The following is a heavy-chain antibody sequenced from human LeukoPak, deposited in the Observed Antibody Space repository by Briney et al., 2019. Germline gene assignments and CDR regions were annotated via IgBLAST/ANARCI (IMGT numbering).Heavy chain of an antibody. D-gene: IGHD3-22*01. CDR1: GYTLTELS. V-gene: IGHV1-24*01. J-gene: IGHJ5*02. CDR2: FDPEDGET. CDR3: ATKGHYYDSSGYYSIYDH. Sequence: ASVKVSCKVSGYTLTELSMHWVRQAPGKGLEWMGGFDPEDGETIYAQKFQGRVTMTEDTSTDTAYMELSSLRSEDTAVYYCATKGHYYDSSGYYSIYDHWGQGTLVTVSS.